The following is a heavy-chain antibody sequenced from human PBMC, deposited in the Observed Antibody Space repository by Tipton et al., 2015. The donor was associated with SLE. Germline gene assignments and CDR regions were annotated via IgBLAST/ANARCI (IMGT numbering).Heavy chain of an antibody. D-gene: IGHD3-3*01. J-gene: IGHJ4*02. CDR1: GGSIISSIYY. V-gene: IGHV4-39*07. Sequence: TLSLTCTVSGGSIISSIYYWGWVRQPPGKGLVWIGSRYYSGSTYYDPSLKSRVTISLDTSKNEFSLNLKSVTAADTAVYFCASCYDFWSGYHRGGPLDSWGRGNLVTVSS. CDR2: RYYSGST. CDR3: ASCYDFWSGYHRGGPLDS.